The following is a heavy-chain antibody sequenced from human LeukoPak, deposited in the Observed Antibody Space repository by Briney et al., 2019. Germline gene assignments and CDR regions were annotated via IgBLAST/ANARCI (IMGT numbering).Heavy chain of an antibody. V-gene: IGHV3-7*01. CDR2: IKQDGSEK. CDR3: ARVLAGYTNYLDY. D-gene: IGHD3-3*02. J-gene: IGHJ4*02. CDR1: GFTFSSYW. Sequence: GGSLRLSCAASGFTFSSYWMSWVRQVPGKGLEGVANIKQDGSEKYYVDSVKGRFTISRDNAKNSLYLQMNSLRAEDTAVYYCARVLAGYTNYLDYWGQGTLVTVSS.